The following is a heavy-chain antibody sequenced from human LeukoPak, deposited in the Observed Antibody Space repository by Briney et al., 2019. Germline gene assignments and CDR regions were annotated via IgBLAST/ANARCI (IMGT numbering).Heavy chain of an antibody. Sequence: PSETLSLTCTVSGGSISSSSYYWGWIRQPPGKGLEWIGSIYYSGNTYYNPSLKSRVTISVDTFKNQFSLKLSSVTAADTAVYYCARHAQQWLAHFDYWGQGTLVTVSS. CDR3: ARHAQQWLAHFDY. J-gene: IGHJ4*02. D-gene: IGHD6-19*01. CDR2: IYYSGNT. CDR1: GGSISSSSYY. V-gene: IGHV4-39*01.